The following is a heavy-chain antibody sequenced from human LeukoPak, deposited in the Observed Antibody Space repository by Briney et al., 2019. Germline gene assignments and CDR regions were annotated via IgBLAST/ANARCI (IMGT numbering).Heavy chain of an antibody. V-gene: IGHV4-61*02. CDR2: IYTSGST. J-gene: IGHJ3*02. CDR3: AREGPWASDAFDI. Sequence: SETLSLTCTVSGGSISSGSYYWSWIRQPAGKGLEWIGRIYTSGSTNYNPSLKSRVTISVDTSKNQFSLKLSSVTAADTAVYYCAREGPWASDAFDIWGQGTMGTVSS. CDR1: GGSISSGSYY.